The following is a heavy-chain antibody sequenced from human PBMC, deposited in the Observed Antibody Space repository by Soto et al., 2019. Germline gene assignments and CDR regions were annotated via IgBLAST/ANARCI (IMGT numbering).Heavy chain of an antibody. D-gene: IGHD3-3*01. Sequence: PGGSLRLSCAASGFTFSTYAMTWVRQAPGKGLEWVSAISASGGSTYYADSVKGRFTISRDNSKNTLYLQMNSLRVEDTAVYYCAKVGFPFIFVYLFYFWGKGTLVPVSS. V-gene: IGHV3-23*01. CDR2: ISASGGST. J-gene: IGHJ4*02. CDR3: AKVGFPFIFVYLFYF. CDR1: GFTFSTYA.